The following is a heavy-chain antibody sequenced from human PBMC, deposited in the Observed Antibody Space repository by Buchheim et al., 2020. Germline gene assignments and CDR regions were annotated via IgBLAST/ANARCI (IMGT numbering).Heavy chain of an antibody. CDR2: INHSGGT. D-gene: IGHD6-13*01. CDR3: AKGPTIAAESTFYFDY. J-gene: IGHJ4*02. CDR1: GGSFSDYY. V-gene: IGHV4-34*01. Sequence: QVQLQQWGAGLLKPSETLSLTCAVFGGSFSDYYWSWIRQPPGKGLEWIGDINHSGGTNYSPSPKRRVTTSVETSKNQFSLKLSSMTAAETAVYYCAKGPTIAAESTFYFDYWGQGTL.